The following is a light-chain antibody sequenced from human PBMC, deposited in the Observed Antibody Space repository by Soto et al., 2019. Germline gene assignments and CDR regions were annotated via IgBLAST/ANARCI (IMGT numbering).Light chain of an antibody. CDR1: QSVLYSSNNKNY. Sequence: DIVMTQSPDSLAVSLGERATINCKSSQSVLYSSNNKNYLAWYQQKPGQPPKLLIYWASTRESGVPDRFSGSGSGTDFTLIISSLQAEDVAVYYCQQCYGTPYTFGQGTKLEIK. V-gene: IGKV4-1*01. CDR2: WAS. J-gene: IGKJ2*01. CDR3: QQCYGTPYT.